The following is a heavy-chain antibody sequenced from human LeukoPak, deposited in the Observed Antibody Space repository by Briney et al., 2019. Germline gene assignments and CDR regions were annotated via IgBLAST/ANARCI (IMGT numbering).Heavy chain of an antibody. D-gene: IGHD2-21*02. CDR2: INPNSGGT. Sequence: GASVKVSCKASGYIFTGYYMHWVRQAPGQGLEWMGWINPNSGGTNSAQKFQGRVTMTRDTSISTAYMELSRLRSDDTAVYYCARGPPYCGGDCSPFDYWGQGTLVTVSS. CDR1: GYIFTGYY. J-gene: IGHJ4*02. V-gene: IGHV1-2*02. CDR3: ARGPPYCGGDCSPFDY.